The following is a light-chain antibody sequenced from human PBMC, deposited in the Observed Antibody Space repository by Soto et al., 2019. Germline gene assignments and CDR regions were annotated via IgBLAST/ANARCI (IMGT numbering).Light chain of an antibody. V-gene: IGKV1-5*03. CDR3: QHYNSYSEA. Sequence: DIQMTQSPSTLSGSVGDRVTITCRASQTISSWLAWYPQKPGKAPKLLIYKASTLKSGVPSRFSGSGSGTEFTLTISSLQPDDFATYYCQHYNSYSEAFGQGTKAELK. CDR2: KAS. CDR1: QTISSW. J-gene: IGKJ1*01.